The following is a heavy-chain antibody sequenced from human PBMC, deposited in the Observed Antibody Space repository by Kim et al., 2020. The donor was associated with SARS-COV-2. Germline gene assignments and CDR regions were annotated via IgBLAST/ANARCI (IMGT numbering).Heavy chain of an antibody. V-gene: IGHV3-48*02. J-gene: IGHJ4*02. CDR3: AREQRKSSSWQGGGIIDY. D-gene: IGHD6-13*01. Sequence: KGRFTISRDNAKNSLYLQMNSLRDEDTAVYYCAREQRKSSSWQGGGIIDYWGQGTLVTVSS.